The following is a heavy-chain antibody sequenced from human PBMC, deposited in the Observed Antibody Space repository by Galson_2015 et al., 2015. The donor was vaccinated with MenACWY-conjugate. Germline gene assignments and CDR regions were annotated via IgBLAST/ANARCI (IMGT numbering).Heavy chain of an antibody. V-gene: IGHV1-3*01. J-gene: IGHJ5*02. D-gene: IGHD1-26*01. Sequence: SLKVSCKASGFTFTSYAMHWVRQAPGKGLEWMGWINADGDNTNYAQTFQGRVTITRDTSESTAYMELSSLRPEDTAVYYCARRYSGSFQSWFDPWGQGTLVTVSS. CDR3: ARRYSGSFQSWFDP. CDR2: INADGDNT. CDR1: GFTFTSYA.